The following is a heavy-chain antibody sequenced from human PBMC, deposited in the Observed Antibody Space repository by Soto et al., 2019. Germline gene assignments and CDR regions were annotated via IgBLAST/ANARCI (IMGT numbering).Heavy chain of an antibody. D-gene: IGHD5-18*01. CDR3: GSGYSYGYDYYYYGMDV. Sequence: SETLSLTCAVSGGSISSGGYSWSWIRQPPGKGLEWIGYIYHSGSTYYNPSLKSRVTISVDRSKNQFSLKLSSVTAADTAVYYCGSGYSYGYDYYYYGMDVWGQGTTVTVS. J-gene: IGHJ6*02. CDR1: GGSISSGGYS. CDR2: IYHSGST. V-gene: IGHV4-30-2*01.